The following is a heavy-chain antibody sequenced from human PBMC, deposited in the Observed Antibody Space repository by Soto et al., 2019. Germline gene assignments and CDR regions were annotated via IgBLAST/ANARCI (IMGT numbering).Heavy chain of an antibody. CDR2: ISTSGTST. CDR1: GFTFSNHY. CDR3: ARDGVLFRAGFDS. J-gene: IGHJ4*02. V-gene: IGHV3-11*01. Sequence: QMHLLVSGGGLVKPGGSLRLSCEAPGFTFSNHYMAWIRQGPGKGLEWVSYISTSGTSTFYADSVKGRFTISRDNAKDSLFLQMNSLRVDDTAVYFCARDGVLFRAGFDSWGQGTLVTVAS. D-gene: IGHD3-3*01.